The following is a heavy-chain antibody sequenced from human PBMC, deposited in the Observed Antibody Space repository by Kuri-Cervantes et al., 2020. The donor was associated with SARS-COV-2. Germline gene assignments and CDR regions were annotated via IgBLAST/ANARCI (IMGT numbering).Heavy chain of an antibody. Sequence: LSLTCAASGFTFSSYSMNWVRQAQGKGLEWASYISSSSSTIYYADSVKGRFTISRDNAKNSLYLQMNSLRDEDTAVYYCARDPVGGSYGVFDYWGQGTLVTVSS. D-gene: IGHD1-26*01. V-gene: IGHV3-48*02. CDR2: ISSSSSTI. J-gene: IGHJ4*02. CDR3: ARDPVGGSYGVFDY. CDR1: GFTFSSYS.